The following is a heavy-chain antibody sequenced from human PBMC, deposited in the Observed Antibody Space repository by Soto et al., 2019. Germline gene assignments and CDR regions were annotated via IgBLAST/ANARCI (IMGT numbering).Heavy chain of an antibody. CDR1: GGSVSSGSYY. Sequence: QVQLQESGPGLVKPSETLSLTCTVSGGSVSSGSYYWSWIRQPPGKGLEWIGYIYYSGSTNYNPSLKSRVTISVDTSKNQFSLKLSSVNAADTAVYYCARSDVRTYSSSPGWFDPWGQGTLVTVSS. J-gene: IGHJ5*02. CDR3: ARSDVRTYSSSPGWFDP. D-gene: IGHD6-6*01. CDR2: IYYSGST. V-gene: IGHV4-61*01.